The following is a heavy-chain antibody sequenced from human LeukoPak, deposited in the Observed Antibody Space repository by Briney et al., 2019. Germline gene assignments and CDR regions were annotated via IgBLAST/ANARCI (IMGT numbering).Heavy chain of an antibody. Sequence: GGTLRLSCAASGFTFSSYGMSWVRQAPGKGLEWVSAISGSGGSTYYADSVKGRFTISRDNSKNTLYLQMNSLRAEDTAVYYCARETKRVGDAFDIWGQGAMVTVSS. CDR3: ARETKRVGDAFDI. D-gene: IGHD3-10*01. J-gene: IGHJ3*02. V-gene: IGHV3-23*01. CDR1: GFTFSSYG. CDR2: ISGSGGST.